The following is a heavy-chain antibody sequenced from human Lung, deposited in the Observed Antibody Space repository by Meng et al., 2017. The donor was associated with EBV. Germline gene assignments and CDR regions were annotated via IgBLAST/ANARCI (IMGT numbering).Heavy chain of an antibody. CDR2: IYSSGST. Sequence: QGQLQGSGPGLVKPSQTLSLTLAVSGGSVSSGGYYWSWIRQPPGKGLEWIGYIYSSGSTYYNPSLKSRASISIDTSKNQFSLKVTSPTAADTAVYYCGVGLGSYNSHWGQGTLVTVSS. J-gene: IGHJ4*02. CDR3: GVGLGSYNSH. D-gene: IGHD1-26*01. V-gene: IGHV4-30-4*01. CDR1: GGSVSSGGYY.